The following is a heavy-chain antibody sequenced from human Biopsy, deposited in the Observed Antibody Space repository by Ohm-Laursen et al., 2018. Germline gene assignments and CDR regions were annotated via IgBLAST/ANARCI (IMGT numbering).Heavy chain of an antibody. CDR3: ARDSRGGHLNTTLITGKNLDS. Sequence: TLSLTCTVSGGSISSNYYYWSWIRQTPGKGLEWIGEINHSGRTNYNPSLKSRVTISVDTSENQFSLKVRSVTAADTAVYFCARDSRGGHLNTTLITGKNLDSWGQGILVTVSS. J-gene: IGHJ4*02. CDR1: GGSISSNYYY. V-gene: IGHV4-39*07. CDR2: INHSGRT. D-gene: IGHD3-16*01.